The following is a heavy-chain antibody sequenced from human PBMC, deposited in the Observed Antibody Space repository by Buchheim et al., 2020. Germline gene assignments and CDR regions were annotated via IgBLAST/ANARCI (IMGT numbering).Heavy chain of an antibody. CDR1: GFTFSNYW. V-gene: IGHV3-7*01. CDR2: INQDGSMK. D-gene: IGHD6-25*01. Sequence: EVQLVESGGGLVQPGGSLRLSCAASGFTFSNYWMSWVRLAPGKGLEWVANINQDGSMKNDVDSLKGRFTISRDNAKNFLSLQMNSLRAEDTATYYCARESRSSSGGVWGKGTT. CDR3: ARESRSSSGGV. J-gene: IGHJ6*03.